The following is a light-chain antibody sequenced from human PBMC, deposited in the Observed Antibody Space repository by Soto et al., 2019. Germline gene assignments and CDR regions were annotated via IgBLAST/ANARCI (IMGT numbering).Light chain of an antibody. CDR3: QNYNSAPPGLT. J-gene: IGKJ4*01. V-gene: IGKV1-27*01. CDR1: QGISNY. Sequence: DIQMTQSPSSLSPSVGDRVTITCRASQGISNYLAWYQQKPGKVPKLLIYAASTLQSGVPSRFSGSGSETHFTLTISILQPEDVATYYCQNYNSAPPGLTFGGGTKVEVK. CDR2: AAS.